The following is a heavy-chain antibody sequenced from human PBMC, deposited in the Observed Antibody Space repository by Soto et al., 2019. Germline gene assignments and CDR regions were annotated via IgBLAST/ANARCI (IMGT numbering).Heavy chain of an antibody. Sequence: VQLVESGGGLVQPGGSLRLSCAVSGFTFSTFGMSWVRQPPGKGLEGVSMISGSGTTTYYPDSVKGRFTISRDNSRNSLYLQVNSLRAEDTPVYYCARHMWDLVEPLVDTWGQGTRVTVSP. J-gene: IGHJ5*02. V-gene: IGHV3-23*04. CDR2: ISGSGTTT. CDR1: GFTFSTFG. CDR3: ARHMWDLVEPLVDT. D-gene: IGHD1-1*01.